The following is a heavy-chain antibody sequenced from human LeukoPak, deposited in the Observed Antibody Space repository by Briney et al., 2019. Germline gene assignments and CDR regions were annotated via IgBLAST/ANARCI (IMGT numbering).Heavy chain of an antibody. J-gene: IGHJ4*02. D-gene: IGHD3-10*01. CDR1: GGSISSSSYY. V-gene: IGHV4-39*01. CDR3: ARLGITMVLGVN. CDR2: IYYSGST. Sequence: SETLSLTCTVSGGSISSSSYYWGWIRQPPGKGLEWIGSIYYSGSTYYNPSLKSRVTISVDTSKNQFSLKLSSVTAADTAVYYCARLGITMVLGVNWGQGTLVTVSS.